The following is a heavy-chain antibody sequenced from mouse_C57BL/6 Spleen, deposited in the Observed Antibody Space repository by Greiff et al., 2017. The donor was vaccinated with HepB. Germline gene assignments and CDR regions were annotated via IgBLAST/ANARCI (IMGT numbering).Heavy chain of an antibody. V-gene: IGHV1-80*01. Sequence: VQLQQSGAELVKPGASVKISCKASGYAFSSYWMNWVKQRPGKGLEWIGQIYPGDGDTNYNGKFKGKATLTADKSSSTAYMQLSSLTSEDSAVYFCARRADGNYWYFDVWGTGTTVTVSS. D-gene: IGHD2-1*01. J-gene: IGHJ1*03. CDR3: ARRADGNYWYFDV. CDR2: IYPGDGDT. CDR1: GYAFSSYW.